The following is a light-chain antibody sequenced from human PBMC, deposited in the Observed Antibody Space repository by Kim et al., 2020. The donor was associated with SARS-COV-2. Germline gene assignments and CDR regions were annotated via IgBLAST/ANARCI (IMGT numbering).Light chain of an antibody. CDR2: DTS. V-gene: IGKV3D-15*01. J-gene: IGKJ2*01. CDR1: QFINNN. Sequence: SVSPGETVTLSCRASQFINNNLAWHQQKPGQPPRLLTYDTSARATGVPGRFTGSGSATDFILTISSLQSEDFAVYSCQQYNDWPPTFGQGTKLEI. CDR3: QQYNDWPPT.